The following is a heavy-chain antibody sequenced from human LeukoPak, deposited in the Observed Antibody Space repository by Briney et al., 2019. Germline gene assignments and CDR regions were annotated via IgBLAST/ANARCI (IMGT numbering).Heavy chain of an antibody. D-gene: IGHD1-14*01. CDR2: IIPMLGIA. CDR1: GGTFTSYS. V-gene: IGHV1-69*02. J-gene: IGHJ3*02. Sequence: GASVKVSCKASGGTFTSYSVTWVRQAPGQGLEWMGRIIPMLGIANYAQKFQGRVTIIVDKPTSTAYMELSSLRSDDTALYYCAREQQPVPNDAFDMWGQGTMVTVSS. CDR3: AREQQPVPNDAFDM.